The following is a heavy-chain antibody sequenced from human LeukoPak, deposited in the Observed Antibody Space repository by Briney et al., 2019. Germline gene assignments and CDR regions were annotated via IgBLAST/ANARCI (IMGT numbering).Heavy chain of an antibody. Sequence: GGSLRLSCTASGFTFSSSWMSWVRQAPGKGLEWVANIKQDGSEKYYVDSVKGRFTISRDNAQNSLYLQMNSLIVEDTAVYYCARVWAKGYCTGGVCLDQFDYWGQGTLVTVSS. CDR2: IKQDGSEK. CDR3: ARVWAKGYCTGGVCLDQFDY. V-gene: IGHV3-7*01. CDR1: GFTFSSSW. D-gene: IGHD2-8*02. J-gene: IGHJ4*02.